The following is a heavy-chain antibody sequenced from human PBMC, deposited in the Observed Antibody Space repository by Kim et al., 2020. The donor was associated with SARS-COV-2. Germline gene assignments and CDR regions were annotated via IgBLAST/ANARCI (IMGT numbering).Heavy chain of an antibody. D-gene: IGHD6-19*01. J-gene: IGHJ6*02. CDR1: GYTLTELS. Sequence: ASVKVSCKVSGYTLTELSMHWVRQAPGKGLEWMGGFDPEDGETIYAQKFQGRVTMTEDTSTDTAYMELSSPRSEDTAVYYCATGVAVAGTPRYYYYYYGMDVWGQGTTVTVSS. V-gene: IGHV1-24*01. CDR3: ATGVAVAGTPRYYYYYYGMDV. CDR2: FDPEDGET.